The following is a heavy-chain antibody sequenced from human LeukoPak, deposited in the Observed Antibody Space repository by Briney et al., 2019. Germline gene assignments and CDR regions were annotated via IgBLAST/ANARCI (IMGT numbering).Heavy chain of an antibody. J-gene: IGHJ5*01. Sequence: SETLSLTCTVSGGSTSSYYWSWIRQPPGKGLEWIGYIYYSGNTNYNPSLKSRVTISVDTSKNQFSLKLSSVTAADTAVYYCARNHGGWFDSWGQGTLVTVSS. CDR3: ARNHGGWFDS. CDR1: GGSTSSYY. D-gene: IGHD4-23*01. V-gene: IGHV4-59*12. CDR2: IYYSGNT.